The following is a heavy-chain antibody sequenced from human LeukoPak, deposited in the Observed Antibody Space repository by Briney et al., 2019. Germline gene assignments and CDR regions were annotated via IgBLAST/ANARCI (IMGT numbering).Heavy chain of an antibody. J-gene: IGHJ4*02. V-gene: IGHV4-4*07. CDR3: ARGRGSSWYYFDS. Sequence: SETLSLTCTVSGGSISSYYWSWVRQPAWKGLEWIGRIYASGNTNYNPSLKGRVTMTVDTSKNQFSLNLSSVTAADTAVYYCARGRGSSWYYFDSWGQGTLVTVSS. CDR2: IYASGNT. CDR1: GGSISSYY. D-gene: IGHD6-13*01.